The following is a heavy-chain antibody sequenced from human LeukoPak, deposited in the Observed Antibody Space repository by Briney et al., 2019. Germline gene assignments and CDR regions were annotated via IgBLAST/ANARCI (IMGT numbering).Heavy chain of an antibody. D-gene: IGHD3-22*01. CDR1: GGSISSSSYY. J-gene: IGHJ4*02. V-gene: IGHV4-39*01. CDR2: IYYSGST. CDR3: ASLSPYYYDSSGNNFDY. Sequence: PSETLSLTCTVSGGSISSSSYYWGWIRQPPGKGLEWIGSIYYSGSTYYNPSLKSRVTISVDTSKNQFSLKLSSVTAADTAVYYCASLSPYYYDSSGNNFDYWGQGTLVTVSS.